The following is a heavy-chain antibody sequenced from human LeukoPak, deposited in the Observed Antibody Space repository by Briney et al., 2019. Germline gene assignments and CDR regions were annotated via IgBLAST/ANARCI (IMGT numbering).Heavy chain of an antibody. Sequence: SETLSLACIVSGASISSSNHFWGWIRQPPGKALEWIGTIFDNGTTYYRQSLKSRFTMSVDTSKNQFSLNLRSLTAADTAVYYCAYTGSYGPFEFWGQGTLVTVSS. J-gene: IGHJ4*02. D-gene: IGHD1-26*01. CDR1: GASISSSNHF. CDR2: IFDNGTT. V-gene: IGHV4-39*01. CDR3: AYTGSYGPFEF.